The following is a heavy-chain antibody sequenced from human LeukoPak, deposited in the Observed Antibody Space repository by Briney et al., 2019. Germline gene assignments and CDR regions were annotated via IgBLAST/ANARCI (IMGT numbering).Heavy chain of an antibody. V-gene: IGHV3-7*01. J-gene: IGHJ4*02. CDR2: IKRDGSEK. Sequence: PGGSLRLSCAASGFTLSSYWMSWVRQDPGKGLGWVAKIKRDGSEKQYVDSVKGRFTISRDNAKNSLYLEMNSLRAEDTAVYYCARDRDGSTLGLFDFWGQGTLVTVSS. D-gene: IGHD2-2*03. CDR3: ARDRDGSTLGLFDF. CDR1: GFTLSSYW.